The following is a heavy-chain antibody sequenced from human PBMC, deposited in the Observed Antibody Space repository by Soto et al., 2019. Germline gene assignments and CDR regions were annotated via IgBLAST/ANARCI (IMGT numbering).Heavy chain of an antibody. J-gene: IGHJ6*02. CDR3: ARGRVPVVAAFYGMDV. CDR2: IWYDGSNK. Sequence: RRLSCAASGFTFSSYGMHWVRQAPGKGLEWVAVIWYDGSNKYYADSVKGRFTISRDNSKNTLYLQMNSLRAEDTAVYYCARGRVPVVAAFYGMDVWGQGTTVTVSS. CDR1: GFTFSSYG. V-gene: IGHV3-33*01. D-gene: IGHD2-15*01.